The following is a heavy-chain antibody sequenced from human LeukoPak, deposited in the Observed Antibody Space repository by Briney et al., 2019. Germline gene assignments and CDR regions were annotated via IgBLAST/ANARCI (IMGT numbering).Heavy chain of an antibody. V-gene: IGHV4-61*05. CDR1: GGSISSSSYY. D-gene: IGHD6-13*01. J-gene: IGHJ1*01. CDR2: IYYSGST. CDR3: ARSISSSWWEFFQH. Sequence: SETLSLTCTVSGGSISSSSYYWGWIRQPPGKGLEWIGYIYYSGSTNYNPSLKSRVTMSVDTSNNQFSLKLSSVTAADTAVYYCARSISSSWWEFFQHWGQGTLVTVSS.